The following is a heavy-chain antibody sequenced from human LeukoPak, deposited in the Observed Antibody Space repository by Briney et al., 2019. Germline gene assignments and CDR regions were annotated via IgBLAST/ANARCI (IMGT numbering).Heavy chain of an antibody. CDR2: INHSGST. Sequence: SETLSLTCTVSGGSISSYYWSWIRQPPGKGLEWIGEINHSGSTNYNPSPKSRVTISVDTSKNQFSLKLSSVTAADTAVYYCARGYYDFWSGYYRGGNWFDPWGQGTLVTVSS. CDR1: GGSISSYY. J-gene: IGHJ5*02. D-gene: IGHD3-3*01. CDR3: ARGYYDFWSGYYRGGNWFDP. V-gene: IGHV4-34*01.